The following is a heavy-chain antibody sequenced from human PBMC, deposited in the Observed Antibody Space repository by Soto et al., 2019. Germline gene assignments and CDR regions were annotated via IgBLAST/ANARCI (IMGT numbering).Heavy chain of an antibody. CDR2: ISYDGSNK. D-gene: IGHD6-6*01. V-gene: IGHV3-30-3*01. J-gene: IGHJ6*02. CDR3: ARDLSSSDYYGMDV. Sequence: GGSLRLSCAASGFTFSSYAMHWVRQAPGKGLEWVAVISYDGSNKYYADSVKGRFTISRDNSKNTLYLQMNSLRAEDTAVYYCARDLSSSDYYGMDVWGQGTTVTVSS. CDR1: GFTFSSYA.